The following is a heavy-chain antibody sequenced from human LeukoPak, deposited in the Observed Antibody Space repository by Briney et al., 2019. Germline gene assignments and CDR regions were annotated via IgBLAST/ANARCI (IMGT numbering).Heavy chain of an antibody. CDR3: ARPFRDGYRTVGFDY. CDR1: GFTFSSYA. D-gene: IGHD5-24*01. V-gene: IGHV3-23*01. Sequence: QPGGSLRPSCAASGFTFSSYAMSWVRQAPGKGLEWVSAISGSGGSTYYADSVKGRFTISRDNSKNTLYLQMNSLRAEDTAVYYCARPFRDGYRTVGFDYWGQGTLVTVSS. J-gene: IGHJ4*02. CDR2: ISGSGGST.